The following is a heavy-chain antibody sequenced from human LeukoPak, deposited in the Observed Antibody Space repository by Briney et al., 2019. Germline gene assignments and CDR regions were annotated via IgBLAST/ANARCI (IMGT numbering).Heavy chain of an antibody. V-gene: IGHV3-7*03. CDR2: INHNGNVN. Sequence: SSETLSLTCTVSGGSISSSSYYWGWIRQPPGKGLEWVASINHNGNVNYYVDSVKGRFTISRDNAKNSLYLQMNSLRAEDTAVYYCASDYDILTGYSPGDDYWGQGTLVTVSS. CDR1: GGSISSSSYY. J-gene: IGHJ4*02. D-gene: IGHD3-9*01. CDR3: ASDYDILTGYSPGDDY.